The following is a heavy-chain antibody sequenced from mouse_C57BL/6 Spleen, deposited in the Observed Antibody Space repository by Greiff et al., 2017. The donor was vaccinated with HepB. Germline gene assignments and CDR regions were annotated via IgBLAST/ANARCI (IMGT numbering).Heavy chain of an antibody. Sequence: VQLQQSGPELVKPGASVKISCKASGYTFTDYYMNWVKQSHGKSLEWIGDINPNNGGTSYNQKFKGKATLTVDKSSSTAYMELRSLTSEDSAVYYCAPYYYGSSYEDYWGQGTTLTVSS. CDR2: INPNNGGT. V-gene: IGHV1-26*01. D-gene: IGHD1-1*01. J-gene: IGHJ2*01. CDR1: GYTFTDYY. CDR3: APYYYGSSYEDY.